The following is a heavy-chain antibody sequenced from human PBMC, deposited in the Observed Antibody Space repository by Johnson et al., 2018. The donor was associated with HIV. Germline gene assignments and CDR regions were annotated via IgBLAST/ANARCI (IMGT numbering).Heavy chain of an antibody. D-gene: IGHD6-19*01. CDR1: GFIFRNYW. CDR3: ARKQWLEIPSDALDV. J-gene: IGHJ3*01. CDR2: IYSDGSDT. Sequence: VQLVESGGGLVQPGGSLRLSCAASGFIFRNYWMYWVRQAPGKGLVWVARIYSDGSDTAYADSVKGGFTISRDNAKKTLYLQMNSLRADDTALYYCARKQWLEIPSDALDVWGQGTMVTVSS. V-gene: IGHV3-74*03.